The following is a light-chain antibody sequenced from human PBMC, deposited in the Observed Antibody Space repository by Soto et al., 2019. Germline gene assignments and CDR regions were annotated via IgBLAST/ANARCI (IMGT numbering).Light chain of an antibody. Sequence: QSVLTQPPSASGSPGQSVTISCTGTSSDVGAYNYVSWYQQLPGKAPKLIIYEVSKRPSGVPDRFSGSKSGNTASLTVSGLQAEDEAVYYCTSYAGTYSFFYVFGTGTKLTVL. J-gene: IGLJ1*01. CDR3: TSYAGTYSFFYV. V-gene: IGLV2-8*01. CDR1: SSDVGAYNY. CDR2: EVS.